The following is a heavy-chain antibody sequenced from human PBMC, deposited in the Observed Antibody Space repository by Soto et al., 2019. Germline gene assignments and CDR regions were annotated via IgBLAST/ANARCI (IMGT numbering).Heavy chain of an antibody. CDR3: ARDLRSFRITMVRCGAFDI. V-gene: IGHV3-11*01. CDR2: ISSSGSTI. Sequence: QVQLVESGGGLVKPGGSLRLSCAASGFTFSDYYMSWIRQAPGKGLEWGSYISSSGSTIYYADSVKGRFTISRDNAKNSLYLQMNSLRAEDTAVYYCARDLRSFRITMVRCGAFDIWGQGTMVTVSS. CDR1: GFTFSDYY. D-gene: IGHD3-10*01. J-gene: IGHJ3*02.